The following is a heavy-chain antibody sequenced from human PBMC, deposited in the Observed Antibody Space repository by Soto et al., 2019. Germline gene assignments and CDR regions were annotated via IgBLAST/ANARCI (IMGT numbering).Heavy chain of an antibody. CDR1: GGSISSSNW. Sequence: SETLSLTCAVSGGSISSSNWWSWVRQPPGKGLEWIGEIYHSGSTNYNPSLKSRVTISVDTSKNQFSLKLSSVTAADTAVYYCARDRDRSKPSSSSGDYYGMDVWGQGTTVTVSS. CDR3: ARDRDRSKPSSSSGDYYGMDV. CDR2: IYHSGST. D-gene: IGHD6-6*01. J-gene: IGHJ6*02. V-gene: IGHV4-4*02.